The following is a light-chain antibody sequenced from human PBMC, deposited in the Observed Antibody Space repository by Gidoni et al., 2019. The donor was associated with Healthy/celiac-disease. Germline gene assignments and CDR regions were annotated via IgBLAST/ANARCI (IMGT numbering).Light chain of an antibody. V-gene: IGKV1-39*01. CDR1: QSISSY. Sequence: DSQMTQSPSSLSASVGERVTITCRASQSISSYLNWYQQKPWKAPKLLIYAASSLQSGVPSRFSGSGSGTDFTLTISSLQSEDFATYYCQQSYSTPYTFGQGTKLEIK. CDR3: QQSYSTPYT. CDR2: AAS. J-gene: IGKJ2*01.